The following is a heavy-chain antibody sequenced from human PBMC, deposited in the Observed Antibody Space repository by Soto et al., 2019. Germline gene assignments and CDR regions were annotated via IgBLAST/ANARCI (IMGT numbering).Heavy chain of an antibody. CDR2: ISAFNDYT. V-gene: IGHV1-18*01. CDR3: ARGRGVVIPAGTPDAFDV. CDR1: GYTFNKYG. J-gene: IGHJ3*01. D-gene: IGHD6-13*01. Sequence: SVKVSFKASGYTFNKYGFNWVRQAPGQGLEWMGRISAFNDYTNLAQKFQGRITLTTDASTNTAYMELQILRSDDTAMYYCARGRGVVIPAGTPDAFDVWGQGTMVTVSS.